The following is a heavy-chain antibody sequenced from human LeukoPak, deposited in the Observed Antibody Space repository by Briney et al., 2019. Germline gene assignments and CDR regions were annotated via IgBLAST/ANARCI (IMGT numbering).Heavy chain of an antibody. Sequence: GGSLRLSCAASGFTVSSNYMSWVRQAPGKGLEWVSVIYSSGSTYYADSVKGRFTISRDNSKNTLYLQMNSLRAEDMAVYYCARSRRIVGKFDYWGQGTLVTVSS. V-gene: IGHV3-53*01. CDR1: GFTVSSNY. J-gene: IGHJ4*02. CDR3: ARSRRIVGKFDY. D-gene: IGHD3-22*01. CDR2: IYSSGST.